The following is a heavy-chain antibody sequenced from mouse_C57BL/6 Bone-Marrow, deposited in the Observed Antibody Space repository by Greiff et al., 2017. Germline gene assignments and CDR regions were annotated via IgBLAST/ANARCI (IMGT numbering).Heavy chain of an antibody. J-gene: IGHJ2*01. CDR3: ARWGDYYSFYFDY. D-gene: IGHD2-12*01. Sequence: EVQLQQSGPELVKPGASVKISCKASGYTFTDYYMNWVKQSHGKSLEWIGDINPNNGGTSYNQKFKGKATLTVDKSSSTAYMELRSLTSEDSAVYYCARWGDYYSFYFDYWGQGTTLTVSS. CDR2: INPNNGGT. V-gene: IGHV1-26*01. CDR1: GYTFTDYY.